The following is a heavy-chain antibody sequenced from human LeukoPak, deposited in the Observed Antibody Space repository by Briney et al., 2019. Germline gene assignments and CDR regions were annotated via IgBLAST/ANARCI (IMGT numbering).Heavy chain of an antibody. V-gene: IGHV3-23*01. CDR2: ISASGGST. J-gene: IGHJ4*02. CDR3: AKDRRDEAYGSGGADYFDY. D-gene: IGHD3-10*01. CDR1: GFTFSTYA. Sequence: GGSLRLSCAASGFTFSTYAMSWVRHVRGKGLEWVAAISASGGSTYYADSVKDRFTISRDNSKTTLNLQMNSLRAEDTAVYYCAKDRRDEAYGSGGADYFDYWGQGTLVTDSS.